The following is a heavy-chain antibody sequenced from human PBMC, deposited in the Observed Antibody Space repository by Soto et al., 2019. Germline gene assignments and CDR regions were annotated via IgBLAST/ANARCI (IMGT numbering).Heavy chain of an antibody. Sequence: PSETLSLTCTVSGGSIGGGGYYWSWIRQHPGKGLEWIGYIYYSGSTYYNPSLKSRVTISVDTSKNQFSLKLSSVTAADTAVYYCARGYYDILTGYYSEDAFDIWGQGTMVTVSS. J-gene: IGHJ3*02. CDR3: ARGYYDILTGYYSEDAFDI. V-gene: IGHV4-31*03. D-gene: IGHD3-9*01. CDR2: IYYSGST. CDR1: GGSIGGGGYY.